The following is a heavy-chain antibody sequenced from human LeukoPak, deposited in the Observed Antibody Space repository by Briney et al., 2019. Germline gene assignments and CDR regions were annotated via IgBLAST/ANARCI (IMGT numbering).Heavy chain of an antibody. CDR1: GFTFSNYA. J-gene: IGHJ6*04. Sequence: PGGSLRLSCAASGFTFSNYAMTWVRQAPGKGLEWVSGINWNGGSTGYADSVKGRFTISRDNAKNSLYLQMNSLRAEDTAVYYCAKDGMHGAGTIFTDVWGKGTTVTVSS. V-gene: IGHV3-20*04. CDR2: INWNGGST. CDR3: AKDGMHGAGTIFTDV. D-gene: IGHD6-13*01.